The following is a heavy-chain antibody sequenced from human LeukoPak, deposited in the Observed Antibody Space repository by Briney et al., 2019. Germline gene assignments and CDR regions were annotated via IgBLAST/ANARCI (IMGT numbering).Heavy chain of an antibody. V-gene: IGHV3-7*01. J-gene: IGHJ4*02. CDR1: GFTFSSYW. CDR2: IKQDGSEK. Sequence: GGSLRLSCAASGFTFSSYWMSWVRQAPGKGLEWVANIKQDGSEKYYVDSVKGRFTISRDNAKNSLYLQMNSLRAEDTAVYYCARISGYDLRQYFDYWGQGTLVTVSS. CDR3: ARISGYDLRQYFDY. D-gene: IGHD5-12*01.